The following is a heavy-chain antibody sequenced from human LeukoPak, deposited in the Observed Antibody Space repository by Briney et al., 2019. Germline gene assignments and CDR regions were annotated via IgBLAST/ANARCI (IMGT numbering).Heavy chain of an antibody. CDR1: GFTFSSYA. D-gene: IGHD2-21*01. CDR3: VSRIPDY. CDR2: ISSGGTNI. J-gene: IGHJ4*02. V-gene: IGHV3-48*04. Sequence: PGGSLRLSCVPSGFTFSSYAMSWVRQAPGKGPEWLSYISSGGTNIEYADSVKGRFTISRDNAKNSLYLQMNSLRAEDTALYYCVSRIPDYWGQGTLVTVSP.